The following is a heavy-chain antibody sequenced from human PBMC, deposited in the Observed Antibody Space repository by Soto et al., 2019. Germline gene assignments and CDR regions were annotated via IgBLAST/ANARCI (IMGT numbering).Heavy chain of an antibody. J-gene: IGHJ6*02. CDR2: IIPIFGTA. V-gene: IGHV1-69*13. CDR3: ARVPSTRSGWYQDYYYYGMDV. Sequence: GASVKVSCKASGGTFSSYAISWVRQAPGQGLEWMGGIIPIFGTANYAQKFQGRVTITADESTSTAYMELSSLRSEDTAVYYCARVPSTRSGWYQDYYYYGMDVWGQGTTVTVSS. CDR1: GGTFSSYA. D-gene: IGHD6-19*01.